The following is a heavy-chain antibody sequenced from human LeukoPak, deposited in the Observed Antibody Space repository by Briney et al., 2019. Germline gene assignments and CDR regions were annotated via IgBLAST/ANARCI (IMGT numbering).Heavy chain of an antibody. CDR2: ISSGRTYI. J-gene: IGHJ4*02. V-gene: IGHV3-11*06. D-gene: IGHD1-26*01. Sequence: GGSLRLSCATPGFTFSDYYMSWIRQAPGKGLEWVSYISSGRTYINYADSVKGRFTISRDNVKNSLYLQLNSLRAEDTAVYYCARLPAYSGSLGYFDYWGQGTLVTVSS. CDR3: ARLPAYSGSLGYFDY. CDR1: GFTFSDYY.